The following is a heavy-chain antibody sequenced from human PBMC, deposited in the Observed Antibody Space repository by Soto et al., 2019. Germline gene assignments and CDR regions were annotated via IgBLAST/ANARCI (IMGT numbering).Heavy chain of an antibody. CDR3: ARVVATITGWGDDY. CDR1: GGTFSSYT. CDR2: IIPILGIA. Sequence: QVQLVQSGAEVKKPGSSVKVSCKASGGTFSSYTISWVRQAPGQGLEWMGRIIPILGIANYAKKFQGRVTITADKSTSTAYMELSSLRSEDTAVYYCARVVATITGWGDDYWGQGTLVTVSS. D-gene: IGHD5-12*01. V-gene: IGHV1-69*02. J-gene: IGHJ4*02.